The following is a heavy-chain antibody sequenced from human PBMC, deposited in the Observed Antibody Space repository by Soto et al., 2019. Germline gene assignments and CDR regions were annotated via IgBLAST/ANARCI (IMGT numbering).Heavy chain of an antibody. Sequence: SETMTIRAAAADCSVMCTGYCLGMIRTTPGKGLEWIGVVYYCGSTNYTPSVKSRVTISVDTSKNQFSLKLSSVTAADTAVYYCARVGIRGLENWFDPWGRGTLVTVSS. D-gene: IGHD3-10*01. V-gene: IGHV4-61*08. CDR1: DCSVMCTGYC. J-gene: IGHJ5*02. CDR2: VYYCGST. CDR3: ARVGIRGLENWFDP.